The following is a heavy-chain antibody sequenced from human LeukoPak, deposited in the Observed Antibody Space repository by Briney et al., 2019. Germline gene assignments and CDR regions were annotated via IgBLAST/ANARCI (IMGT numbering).Heavy chain of an antibody. CDR2: ITASGDRT. D-gene: IGHD3-22*01. CDR1: GFTFSDYV. V-gene: IGHV3-23*01. Sequence: GESLRLSCAASGFTFSDYVMIWVRQAPGKGLEWVSGITASGDRTFYGDSVRGRFTISRDNGKNTLYLQMNSLGAEDTAVYFCARRDYLDVWGKGTTVIVSS. CDR3: ARRDYLDV. J-gene: IGHJ6*04.